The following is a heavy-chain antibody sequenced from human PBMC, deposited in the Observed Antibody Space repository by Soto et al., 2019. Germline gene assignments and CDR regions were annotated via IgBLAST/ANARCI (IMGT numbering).Heavy chain of an antibody. CDR3: AKEWITGTTFPLDP. CDR1: GFTFSSYG. D-gene: IGHD1-7*01. J-gene: IGHJ5*02. Sequence: PGGSLRLSCAASGFTFSSYGMHWVRQAPGKGLEWVAVISYDGSNKYYADSVKGRFTISRDNSKNTLYLQMNSLRAEDTAVYYCAKEWITGTTFPLDPWGQGTLVPVSS. CDR2: ISYDGSNK. V-gene: IGHV3-30*18.